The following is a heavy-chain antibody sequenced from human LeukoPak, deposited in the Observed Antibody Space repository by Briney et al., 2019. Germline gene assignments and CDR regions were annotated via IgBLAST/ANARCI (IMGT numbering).Heavy chain of an antibody. V-gene: IGHV1-2*02. Sequence: ASVKVSCKASGYTFTGYSMHWVRQAPRQGLEWMGWINVNSGATKYAQKFQGRVTMTRDTSVSTAYMDLSSLRSDDTAVYYCAADNTGNPPYDPWGRGTLVTVSS. J-gene: IGHJ5*02. CDR3: AADNTGNPPYDP. D-gene: IGHD2-8*02. CDR2: INVNSGAT. CDR1: GYTFTGYS.